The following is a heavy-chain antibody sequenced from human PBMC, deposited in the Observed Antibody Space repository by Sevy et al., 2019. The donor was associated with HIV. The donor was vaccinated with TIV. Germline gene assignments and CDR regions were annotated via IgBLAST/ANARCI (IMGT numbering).Heavy chain of an antibody. V-gene: IGHV1-24*01. CDR1: GYTLTELS. Sequence: ASVKVSCKVSGYTLTELSMHWVRQAPGKGLEWRGGFGPEDGETIYAQKFQGRVTMTEDTSTDTAYMELSSLRSEDTAVYYCATVSYDSSGYYDYWGQGTLVTVSS. D-gene: IGHD3-22*01. J-gene: IGHJ4*02. CDR2: FGPEDGET. CDR3: ATVSYDSSGYYDY.